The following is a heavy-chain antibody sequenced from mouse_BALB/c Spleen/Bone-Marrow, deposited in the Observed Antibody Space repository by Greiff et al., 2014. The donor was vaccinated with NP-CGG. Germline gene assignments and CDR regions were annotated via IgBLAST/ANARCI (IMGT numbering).Heavy chain of an antibody. CDR1: GYTFTDYW. D-gene: IGHD2-4*01. CDR2: IDTSDSYT. Sequence: ESGAELVMPGASVKMSCKASGYTFTDYWMHWVKQRPGQGLEWIGAIDTSDSYTSYNQKFKGKATLTVDESSSTAYMQLSSLTSEDSAVYYCARTGYDYYFDYWGQGTTLTVSS. J-gene: IGHJ2*01. V-gene: IGHV1-69*01. CDR3: ARTGYDYYFDY.